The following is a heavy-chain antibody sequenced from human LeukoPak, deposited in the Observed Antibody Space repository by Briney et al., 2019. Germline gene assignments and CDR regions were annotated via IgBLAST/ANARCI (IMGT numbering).Heavy chain of an antibody. Sequence: ASVKVSCKASGYTFTGYYMHWVRQAPGQGLEWMGWINPNSGGTNYAQKFQGRVTMTRDTSISTAYMELSRLRSDVTAVYYCARDRDYCSGGSCYSWDPTYYYGMDVWGQGTTVTVSS. V-gene: IGHV1-2*02. CDR1: GYTFTGYY. CDR3: ARDRDYCSGGSCYSWDPTYYYGMDV. J-gene: IGHJ6*02. D-gene: IGHD2-15*01. CDR2: INPNSGGT.